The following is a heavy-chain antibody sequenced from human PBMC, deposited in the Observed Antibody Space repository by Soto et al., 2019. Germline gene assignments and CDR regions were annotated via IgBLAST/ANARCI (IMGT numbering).Heavy chain of an antibody. Sequence: QVQLQESGPGLVKPSQSLSLTCTVSGDSISSGDYYWSWIRQPPGKGLEWIGYIYYSGTTYYNPSLKSRLTISVDTSKNQFSLKLSSVTAADTAVYYCARDLGCSSTSCYGWFDPWGQGTLVTVSS. CDR2: IYYSGTT. CDR1: GDSISSGDYY. CDR3: ARDLGCSSTSCYGWFDP. J-gene: IGHJ5*02. D-gene: IGHD2-2*01. V-gene: IGHV4-30-4*01.